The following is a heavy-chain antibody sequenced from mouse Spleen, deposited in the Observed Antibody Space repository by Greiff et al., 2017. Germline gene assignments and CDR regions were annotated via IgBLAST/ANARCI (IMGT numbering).Heavy chain of an antibody. CDR3: ARTMVTTRYAMDY. CDR1: GFTFSDYG. D-gene: IGHD2-2*01. CDR2: ISSGSSTI. Sequence: EVKLMESGGGLVKPGGSLKLSCAASGFTFSDYGMHWVRQAPEKGLEWVAYISSGSSTIYYADTVKGRFTISRDNAKNTLFLQMTSLRSEDTAMYYCARTMVTTRYAMDYWGQGTSVTVSS. J-gene: IGHJ4*01. V-gene: IGHV5-17*01.